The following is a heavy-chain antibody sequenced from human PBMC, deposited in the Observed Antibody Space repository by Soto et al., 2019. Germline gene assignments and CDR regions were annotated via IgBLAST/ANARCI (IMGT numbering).Heavy chain of an antibody. V-gene: IGHV3-23*01. CDR3: AKGPGQGQWLATGRNYFDY. D-gene: IGHD6-19*01. CDR1: GFTFSSDA. Sequence: GGSLRLSCAASGFTFSSDAMSWVRQGPGKGLEWVSGISGSGGSTYYADSVKGRFTISRDNSKNTLYLQMNILRAEDTALYSFAKGPGQGQWLATGRNYFDYWGQGTLVTVSS. J-gene: IGHJ4*02. CDR2: ISGSGGST.